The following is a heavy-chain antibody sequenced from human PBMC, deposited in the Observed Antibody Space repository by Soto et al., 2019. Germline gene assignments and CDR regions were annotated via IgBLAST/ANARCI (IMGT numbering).Heavy chain of an antibody. CDR3: ASGLRVPY. D-gene: IGHD1-1*01. J-gene: IGHJ4*02. CDR2: ISYDGSNK. V-gene: IGHV3-30-3*01. Sequence: WWSLRLSCSASVFTCSSYAMHWVRQAPGKGLEWVAVISYDGSNKYYADSVKGRFTISRDNSKNTLYLQMNSLRAEDTAVYYCASGLRVPYWGQGTLVTVSS. CDR1: VFTCSSYA.